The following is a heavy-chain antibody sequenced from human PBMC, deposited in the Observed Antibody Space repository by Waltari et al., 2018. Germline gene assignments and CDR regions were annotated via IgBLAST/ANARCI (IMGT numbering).Heavy chain of an antibody. CDR3: ARDTDGALDY. Sequence: QVQLQQWGAGLLKPSETLSLTCAVYGGSFSGHFWSWIRQPPGRGLEWIGEITHTGNTNYSPSRKSRVTISLGTSKNQFSLNLRSVTAADTALYYCARDTDGALDYWGQGTLVTVSS. J-gene: IGHJ4*02. CDR1: GGSFSGHF. CDR2: ITHTGNT. V-gene: IGHV4-34*01. D-gene: IGHD3-16*01.